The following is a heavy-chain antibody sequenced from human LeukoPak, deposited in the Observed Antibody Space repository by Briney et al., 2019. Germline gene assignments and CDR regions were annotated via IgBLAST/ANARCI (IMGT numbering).Heavy chain of an antibody. J-gene: IGHJ4*02. CDR1: GYTFTGYY. CDR2: INPNSGGT. Sequence: ASVKVSCKASGYTFTGYYMHWVRQAPGQGLEWMGWINPNSGGTNYAQKFQGRVTMTRDTSISTAYMELSRLRSDDTAVYYCARDLYRSHRGGDWLWGYWGQGTLVTVSS. V-gene: IGHV1-2*02. D-gene: IGHD3-9*01. CDR3: ARDLYRSHRGGDWLWGY.